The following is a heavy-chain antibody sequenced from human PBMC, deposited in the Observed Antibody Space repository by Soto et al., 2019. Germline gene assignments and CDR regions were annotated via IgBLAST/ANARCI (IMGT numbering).Heavy chain of an antibody. D-gene: IGHD3-10*01. Sequence: QVQLVESGGGVVQPGRSLRLSCAPSGFAFTTFAMHWIRQAPGKGLEWVAVISYDGSIKSYADSVKGRFTIPRDNSKNTLYLQMNSLRTEDTAVYYCAKGSFGLGSSPRFFYGMDVWGQGTTVTVSS. CDR2: ISYDGSIK. J-gene: IGHJ6*02. V-gene: IGHV3-30*18. CDR1: GFAFTTFA. CDR3: AKGSFGLGSSPRFFYGMDV.